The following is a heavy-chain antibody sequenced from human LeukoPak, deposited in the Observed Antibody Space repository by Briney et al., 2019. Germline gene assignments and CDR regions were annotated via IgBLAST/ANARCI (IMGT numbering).Heavy chain of an antibody. CDR2: ISSSGVTI. Sequence: PGGSLRLSCATSGFTFSNYEMNWVRQAPGKGLEWLSYISSSGVTIYYADSVRGRFTISRDNAKNSLYLQMNSLRAEDTAVYYCATNLNYDREFDYWGQGTLVTVSS. J-gene: IGHJ4*02. V-gene: IGHV3-48*03. D-gene: IGHD3-22*01. CDR1: GFTFSNYE. CDR3: ATNLNYDREFDY.